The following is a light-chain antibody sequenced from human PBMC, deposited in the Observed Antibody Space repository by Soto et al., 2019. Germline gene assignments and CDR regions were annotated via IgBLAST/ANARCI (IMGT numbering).Light chain of an antibody. CDR2: DAS. CDR1: QSVSRY. V-gene: IGKV3-11*01. Sequence: EIVLTQSPATLSLSPGERATLSCRASQSVSRYLAWYQQKPGQAPRLLIYDASNRATGIPARFSGVGSGTDFTLTISSLEPEDSAVYYCQQRNTWPPYTFGQGTKLEIK. CDR3: QQRNTWPPYT. J-gene: IGKJ2*01.